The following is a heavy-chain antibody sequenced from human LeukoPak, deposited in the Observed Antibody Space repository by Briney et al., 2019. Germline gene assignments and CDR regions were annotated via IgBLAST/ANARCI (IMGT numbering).Heavy chain of an antibody. CDR1: GYTFTGYY. D-gene: IGHD3-22*01. Sequence: ASVKVSCKASGYTFTGYYMHWVRQAPGQGLEWMGWINSNSGGTNYAQKFQGRVTMTRDTSISTAYMELSRLRSDDTAVYYCASIKTTTYYYDSSGYGDAFDIWGQGTMVTVSS. V-gene: IGHV1-2*02. CDR2: INSNSGGT. CDR3: ASIKTTTYYYDSSGYGDAFDI. J-gene: IGHJ3*02.